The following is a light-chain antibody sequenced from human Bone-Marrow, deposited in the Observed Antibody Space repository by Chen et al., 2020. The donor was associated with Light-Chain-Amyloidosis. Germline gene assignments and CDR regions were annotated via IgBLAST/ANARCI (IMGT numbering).Light chain of an antibody. CDR2: DDS. V-gene: IGLV3-21*02. CDR3: QVWDRSSDRPV. CDR1: NIGSTS. J-gene: IGLJ3*02. Sequence: SYVLTQPSSVSVAPGQTATIACGGNNIGSTSVHWYQQTPGQAPLLVVYDDSDRPSGIPERLSGSNYGNTATLTISRVEAGDETDYYCQVWDRSSDRPVFGGRTKLTVL.